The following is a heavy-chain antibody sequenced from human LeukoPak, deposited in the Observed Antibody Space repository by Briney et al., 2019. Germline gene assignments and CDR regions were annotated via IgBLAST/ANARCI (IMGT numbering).Heavy chain of an antibody. J-gene: IGHJ4*02. V-gene: IGHV3-53*01. CDR3: ARGSESLTVPEPLDY. D-gene: IGHD6-19*01. CDR2: LYSGGST. Sequence: GGSLRLSGVASGFSVGISYMTWVRQASGRGLEWVSVLYSGGSTFYADSVKGRFTISRDNSKNTLYLQMNSLRAEDTAVYFCARGSESLTVPEPLDYWGQGTLVTVSS. CDR1: GFSVGISY.